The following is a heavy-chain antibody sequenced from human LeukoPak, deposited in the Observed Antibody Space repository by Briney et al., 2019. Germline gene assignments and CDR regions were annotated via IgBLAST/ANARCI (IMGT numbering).Heavy chain of an antibody. Sequence: ASVKVSCKASGYAFTSYGISWVRQAPGQGLEWMGWISAYNGNTNYAQKLQGRVTMTTDTSTSTAYMELRSLRSDDTAVYYCARDKQWQPPGGMDVWGQGTTVTVSS. J-gene: IGHJ6*02. CDR3: ARDKQWQPPGGMDV. D-gene: IGHD6-19*01. V-gene: IGHV1-18*01. CDR2: ISAYNGNT. CDR1: GYAFTSYG.